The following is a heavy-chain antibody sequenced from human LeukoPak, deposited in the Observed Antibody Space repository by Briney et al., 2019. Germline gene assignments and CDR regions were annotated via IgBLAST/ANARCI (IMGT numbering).Heavy chain of an antibody. Sequence: PGGSLRLSCAASGFTFSSYAMSWVRQAPGKGLEWVSAISGSGGGTYYADSVKGRFTISRDNSKNTLYLQMNSLRAEDTAVYYCATLLSYYDFWSGSHVDYWGQGTLVTVSS. CDR1: GFTFSSYA. V-gene: IGHV3-23*01. D-gene: IGHD3-3*01. CDR3: ATLLSYYDFWSGSHVDY. CDR2: ISGSGGGT. J-gene: IGHJ4*02.